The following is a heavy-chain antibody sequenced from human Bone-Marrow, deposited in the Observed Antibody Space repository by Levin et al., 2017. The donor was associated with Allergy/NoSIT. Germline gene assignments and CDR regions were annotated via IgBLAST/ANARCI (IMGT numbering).Heavy chain of an antibody. J-gene: IGHJ6*02. Sequence: QPGGSLRLSCAASGFTFSSYAMHWVRLAPGKGLEGVAIIWNDGSRKYYADSVKGRFTISRDHSKNTVYLQMDSLRPDDTAVYYCAREEVYNPYYYYGLDVWGQGTTVTVSS. CDR2: IWNDGSRK. V-gene: IGHV3-33*01. CDR1: GFTFSSYA. CDR3: AREEVYNPYYYYGLDV. D-gene: IGHD1-1*01.